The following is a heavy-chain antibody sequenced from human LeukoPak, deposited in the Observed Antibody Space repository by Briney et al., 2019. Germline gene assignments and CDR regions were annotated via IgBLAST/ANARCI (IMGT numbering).Heavy chain of an antibody. CDR1: GHSISTNCN. J-gene: IGHJ4*02. CDR3: VRHRQWVSCADY. Sequence: PSETLSLTCTVSGHSISTNCNWGGSRQPPERGQAGIASSVYSGATYYTPSLKSRFTISSARSKNQFALKLSSMTAADTAVYYCVRHRQWVSCADYWGQGTLVTVSS. D-gene: IGHD1-26*01. V-gene: IGHV4-39*01. CDR2: SVYSGAT.